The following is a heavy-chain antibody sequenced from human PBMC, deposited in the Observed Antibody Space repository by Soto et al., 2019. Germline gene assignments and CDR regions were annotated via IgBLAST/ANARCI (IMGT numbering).Heavy chain of an antibody. CDR1: GYTFTGYY. V-gene: IGHV1-69*13. CDR2: IIPIFGTA. CDR3: ARGKAVAGTGDYYYGMDV. Sequence: GASVKVSCKASGYTFTGYYMHWGRQAPGQGLEWMGGIIPIFGTANYAQKFQGRVTITADESTSTAYMELSSLRSEDTAVYYCARGKAVAGTGDYYYGMDVWGQGTTVTVSS. D-gene: IGHD6-19*01. J-gene: IGHJ6*02.